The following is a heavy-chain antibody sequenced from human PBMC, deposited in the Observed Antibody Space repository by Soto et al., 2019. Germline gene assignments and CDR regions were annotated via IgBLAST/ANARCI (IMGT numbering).Heavy chain of an antibody. Sequence: ASAKVSCKASGYTFTSYGISWVRQAPGQGLEWMGWISAYNGNTNYAQKFQGRVTMTTDTSTSTAYMELRSLRSDDTAVYYCARDLAIVVVPAAIVYWGPGTLVTVSS. J-gene: IGHJ4*02. CDR1: GYTFTSYG. V-gene: IGHV1-18*01. CDR2: ISAYNGNT. D-gene: IGHD2-2*03. CDR3: ARDLAIVVVPAAIVY.